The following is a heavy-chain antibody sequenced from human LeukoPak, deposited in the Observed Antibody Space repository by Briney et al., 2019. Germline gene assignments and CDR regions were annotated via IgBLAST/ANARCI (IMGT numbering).Heavy chain of an antibody. Sequence: SETLSLTCTVSGGSISSYYWSWIRQPPGKGLEWIGYVYYSGSTNYNPSLRSRVTISVDTSKNQFSLKLSSATAADTAVYYCARVLDLSKRGLDAFDIWGQGTMVTVSS. D-gene: IGHD3-16*01. V-gene: IGHV4-59*01. CDR2: VYYSGST. CDR3: ARVLDLSKRGLDAFDI. J-gene: IGHJ3*02. CDR1: GGSISSYY.